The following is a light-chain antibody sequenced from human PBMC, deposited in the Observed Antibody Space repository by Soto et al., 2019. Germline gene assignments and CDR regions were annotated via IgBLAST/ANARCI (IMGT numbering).Light chain of an antibody. CDR3: QSYDSSLSGYV. Sequence: QSVPTQPPSVSGAPGQRVTISCTGSSSNIGAGYDVHWYQQLPGTAPKLLIYGNSNRPSGVPDRFSGSKSGTSASLAIFGLQAEDEADYYCQSYDSSLSGYVFGTGTKVTAL. J-gene: IGLJ1*01. V-gene: IGLV1-40*01. CDR2: GNS. CDR1: SSNIGAGYD.